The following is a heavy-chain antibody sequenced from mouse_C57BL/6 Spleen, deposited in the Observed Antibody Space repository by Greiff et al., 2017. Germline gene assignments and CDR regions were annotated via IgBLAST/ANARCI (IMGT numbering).Heavy chain of an antibody. CDR3: ARKDFDY. J-gene: IGHJ2*01. Sequence: QVQLKQSGPELVKPGASVKISCKASGYAFSSSWMNWVKQRPGKGLEWIGRIYPGDGDTNYNGKFKGTATLTAAKSSSTAYMQLSSLSSEDSAVYCCARKDFDYWGQGTTLTVSS. CDR2: IYPGDGDT. V-gene: IGHV1-82*01. CDR1: GYAFSSSW.